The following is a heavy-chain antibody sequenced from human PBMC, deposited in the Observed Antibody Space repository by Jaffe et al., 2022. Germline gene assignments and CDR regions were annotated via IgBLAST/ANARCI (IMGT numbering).Heavy chain of an antibody. CDR3: AKGGSATLRRYYYMDV. V-gene: IGHV3-30*02. CDR1: GFTFSSYG. CDR2: IRYDGSNK. J-gene: IGHJ6*03. D-gene: IGHD3-10*01. Sequence: QVQLVESGGGVVQPGGSLRLSCAASGFTFSSYGMHWVRQAPGKGLEWVAFIRYDGSNKYYADSVKGRFTISRDNSKNTLYLQMNSLRAEDTAVYYCAKGGSATLRRYYYMDVWGKGTTVTVSS.